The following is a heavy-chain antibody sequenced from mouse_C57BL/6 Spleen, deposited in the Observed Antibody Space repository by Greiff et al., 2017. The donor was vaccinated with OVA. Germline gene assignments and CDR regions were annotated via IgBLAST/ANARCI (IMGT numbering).Heavy chain of an antibody. CDR3: ARSQNYGSSYDFDY. CDR2: INPNTGGT. V-gene: IGHV1-18*01. CDR1: GYTFTDYN. J-gene: IGHJ2*01. Sequence: VQLQQSGPELVKPGASVKIPCKASGYTFTDYNMDWVKQSHGKSLEWIGDINPNTGGTIYNQKFKGKATLTVDKSSSTAYMELRSLTSEDTAVYYCARSQNYGSSYDFDYWGQGTTLTVSS. D-gene: IGHD1-1*01.